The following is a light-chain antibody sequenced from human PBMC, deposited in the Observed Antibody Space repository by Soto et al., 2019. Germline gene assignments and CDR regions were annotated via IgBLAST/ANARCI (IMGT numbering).Light chain of an antibody. Sequence: EIVLTQSPGTLSLSPGERATLSCRASQSVSSGYLAWYRQKPGQAPRILIYGASSRASGIPDRFSGSGSGTEFTLTISRLEVEDFAVYYCQQYGSSPLTFGGGTKVDIK. J-gene: IGKJ4*01. V-gene: IGKV3-20*01. CDR2: GAS. CDR1: QSVSSGY. CDR3: QQYGSSPLT.